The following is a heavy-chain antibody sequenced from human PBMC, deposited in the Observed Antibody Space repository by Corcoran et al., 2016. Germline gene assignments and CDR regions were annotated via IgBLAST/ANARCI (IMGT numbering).Heavy chain of an antibody. CDR1: GGSISSYY. CDR2: IYTSGST. D-gene: IGHD6-13*01. J-gene: IGHJ6*02. CDR3: ARESGSSWYGGYYYYYYGMDV. V-gene: IGHV4-4*07. Sequence: QVQLQESGPGLVKPSETLSLTCTVSGGSISSYYWSWIRQPAGKGLEWIGRIYTSGSTNYNPSLKSRVTMSVDTSKNQFSLKLSSVTAADTAVYYCARESGSSWYGGYYYYYYGMDVWGQGTTVTVSS.